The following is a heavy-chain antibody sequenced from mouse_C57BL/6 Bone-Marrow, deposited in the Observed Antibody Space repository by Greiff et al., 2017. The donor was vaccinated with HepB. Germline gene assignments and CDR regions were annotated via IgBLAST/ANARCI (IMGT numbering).Heavy chain of an antibody. CDR3: ARRLGRDPYWYFDV. J-gene: IGHJ1*03. CDR2: IDPSDSYT. CDR1: GYTFTSYW. V-gene: IGHV1-59*01. D-gene: IGHD4-1*01. Sequence: QVQLQQPGAELVRPGTSVKLSCKASGYTFTSYWMHWVKQRPGQGLEWIGVIDPSDSYTNYNQKFKGKATLTVDTSSSTAYMQLSSLTSEDSAVYYCARRLGRDPYWYFDVWGTGTTVTVSS.